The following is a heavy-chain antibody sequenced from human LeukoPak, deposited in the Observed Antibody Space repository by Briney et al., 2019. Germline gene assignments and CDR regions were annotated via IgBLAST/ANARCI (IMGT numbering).Heavy chain of an antibody. CDR1: GYIFSSYY. V-gene: IGHV1-46*01. CDR3: ARDSPISGSYYGGLGH. D-gene: IGHD1-26*01. Sequence: GASVKVSCKASGYIFSSYYIHWVRQAPGQGLEWMGIINPSGSSTSYAQKFQGRVTMTRDTSTSTVYMELSSLRSDDTAVYYCARDSPISGSYYGGLGHWGQGTLVTVSS. J-gene: IGHJ4*02. CDR2: INPSGSST.